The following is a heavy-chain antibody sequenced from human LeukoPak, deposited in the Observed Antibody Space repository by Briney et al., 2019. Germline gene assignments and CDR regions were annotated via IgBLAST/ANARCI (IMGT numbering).Heavy chain of an antibody. CDR3: ARDRLAVAGNYYYYGLDL. V-gene: IGHV4-59*02. Sequence: SETLSLTCTVSGGSVSSYYWSWIRRPPGKGLEWIGYIYYSGTTKYNPSLKSRVTISVDTSKNQFSLKLSSVTAADTAVYYCARDRLAVAGNYYYYGLDLWGQGTTVTVSS. CDR2: IYYSGTT. CDR1: GGSVSSYY. J-gene: IGHJ6*02. D-gene: IGHD6-19*01.